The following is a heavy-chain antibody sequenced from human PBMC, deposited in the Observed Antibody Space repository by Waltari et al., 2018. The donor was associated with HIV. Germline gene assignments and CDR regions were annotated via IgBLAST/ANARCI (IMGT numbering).Heavy chain of an antibody. V-gene: IGHV1-69*14. CDR3: ARESIAAAGRGGYYYGMDV. D-gene: IGHD6-13*01. Sequence: QVQLVQSGTEVKKPGSSVKVSCKASGSNFRSYSISWLRQAPGQGPEWMGGNIPSFGTANYAQKFQGRVTITADKSTSTAYMELSSLRSEDTAVYYCARESIAAAGRGGYYYGMDVWGQGTTVTVSS. J-gene: IGHJ6*02. CDR2: NIPSFGTA. CDR1: GSNFRSYS.